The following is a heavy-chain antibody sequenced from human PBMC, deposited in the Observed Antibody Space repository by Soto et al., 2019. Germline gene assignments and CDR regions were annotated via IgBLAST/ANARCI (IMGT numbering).Heavy chain of an antibody. D-gene: IGHD1-26*01. Sequence: QVQLVQSGAEVKKPGASVKVSCKASGYTFTSYDINWVRQATGQGLEWMGWMNPNSGNTGYAQKFQGXXTXTXXASISTAYMELSSLRSEDTAVYYCARGISGYGLDVWGQGTTVTVSS. CDR1: GYTFTSYD. V-gene: IGHV1-8*01. J-gene: IGHJ6*02. CDR2: MNPNSGNT. CDR3: ARGISGYGLDV.